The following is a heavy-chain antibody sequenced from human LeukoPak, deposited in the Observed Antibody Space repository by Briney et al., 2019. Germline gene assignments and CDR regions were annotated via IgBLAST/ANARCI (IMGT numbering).Heavy chain of an antibody. CDR2: ISGSSSSI. V-gene: IGHV3-21*01. D-gene: IGHD6-13*01. J-gene: IGHJ4*02. Sequence: GGTLRLSCAASGFTFSNSGMSWVRQAPGKWLEWVSSISGSSSSIYYADSLKGRFTISRDNAKKSLYLQMNSLRVEDTAVYYCARDRIAAADFDYWGQGTLVTVSS. CDR3: ARDRIAAADFDY. CDR1: GFTFSNSG.